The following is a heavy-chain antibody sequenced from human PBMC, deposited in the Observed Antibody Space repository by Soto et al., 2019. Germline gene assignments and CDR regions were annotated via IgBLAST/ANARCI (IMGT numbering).Heavy chain of an antibody. J-gene: IGHJ6*02. D-gene: IGHD3-22*01. CDR1: GFTFSSYG. CDR2: IWYDGSNK. Sequence: PGGSLRLSCAASGFTFSSYGMHWVRQAPGKGLEWVEVIWYDGSNKYYADSVKGRFTISRDNAKNTLYLQMNSLRAEDTAVYYCARDWVDSSGYYLGYYGMDVWGQGTTVTVSS. V-gene: IGHV3-33*01. CDR3: ARDWVDSSGYYLGYYGMDV.